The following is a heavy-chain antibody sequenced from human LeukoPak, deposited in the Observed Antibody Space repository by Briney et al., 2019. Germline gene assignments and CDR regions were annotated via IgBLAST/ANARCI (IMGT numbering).Heavy chain of an antibody. V-gene: IGHV3-74*01. CDR2: INRDESNQ. J-gene: IGHJ4*02. Sequence: GRPLRLSCAASGFTFSSYGMLWVRQAPGKGLVWVPRINRDESNQRHADSVNGRFTISRDNAKNTLYLQMNSLRDEDTAVYYCARDGDTYFDRWGHRGLMGFWGQGTLVTVSS. CDR1: GFTFSSYG. D-gene: IGHD3-9*01. CDR3: ARDGDTYFDRWGHRGLMGF.